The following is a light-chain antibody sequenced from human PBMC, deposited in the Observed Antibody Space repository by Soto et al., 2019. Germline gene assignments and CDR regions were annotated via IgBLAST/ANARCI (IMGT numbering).Light chain of an antibody. CDR3: SSYVGNNNLYV. CDR2: EVS. CDR1: SSDVGGYNY. V-gene: IGLV2-8*01. Sequence: QSVLTQPPSASGSPGQSVTISCTGTSSDVGGYNYVSWYQQHPGKAPKLIIYEVSKRPSGVPDRFSGSKSGNTASLTVSGLQADDEADYYCSSYVGNNNLYVFGTWTKLTVL. J-gene: IGLJ1*01.